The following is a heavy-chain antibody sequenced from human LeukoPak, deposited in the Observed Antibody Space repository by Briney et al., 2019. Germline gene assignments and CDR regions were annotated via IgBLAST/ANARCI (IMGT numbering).Heavy chain of an antibody. CDR3: ASRKLGNDY. CDR2: IYYTET. V-gene: IGHV4-59*02. J-gene: IGHJ4*02. CDR1: GGSVSDYY. D-gene: IGHD7-27*01. Sequence: PSETPSLTCTVSGGSVSDYYWGWIRQSPGKALEWIGYIYYTETSYNPSLKSRVTISADTSRDQFSLKLSSVTAADTAVYYCASRKLGNDYWGQGILVTVTS.